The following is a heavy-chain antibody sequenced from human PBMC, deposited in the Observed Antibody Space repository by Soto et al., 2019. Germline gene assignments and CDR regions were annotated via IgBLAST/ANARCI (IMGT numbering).Heavy chain of an antibody. Sequence: QVQLVESGGGVVQPGRSLRLSCAASGFTFSSYAMHWVRQAPGKGLEWVAVISYDGSNKYYADSVKGRLTISRDNSKNPRYLQMNSLRAEDTAVYYCARGYYGGNSIVDYWGQGTLVTVSS. V-gene: IGHV3-30-3*01. D-gene: IGHD4-17*01. CDR3: ARGYYGGNSIVDY. CDR1: GFTFSSYA. CDR2: ISYDGSNK. J-gene: IGHJ4*02.